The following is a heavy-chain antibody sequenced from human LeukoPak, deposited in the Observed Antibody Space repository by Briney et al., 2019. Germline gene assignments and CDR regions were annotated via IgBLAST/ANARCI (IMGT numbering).Heavy chain of an antibody. CDR2: IYYSGST. D-gene: IGHD3-10*02. J-gene: IGHJ6*04. CDR3: AELGITMIGGV. V-gene: IGHV4-39*01. Sequence: SETLSLTCTVSGGSISSSSYYWGWIRQPPGKGLEWIGSIYYSGSTYYNPSLKSRVTISVDTSKNQFSLKLSSVTAADTAVYYCAELGITMIGGVWGKGTTVTISS. CDR1: GGSISSSSYY.